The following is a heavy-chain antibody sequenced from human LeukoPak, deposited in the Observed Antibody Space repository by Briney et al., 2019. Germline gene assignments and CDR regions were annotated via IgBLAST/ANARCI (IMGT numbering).Heavy chain of an antibody. V-gene: IGHV3-30*18. CDR3: AKVVGIWIGEMFDAFDV. CDR1: GFTFSSYG. J-gene: IGHJ3*01. Sequence: GGSLRLSCAASGFTFSSYGMHWVRQAPGKGLEWVAVIPYDGSNKYYADSVKGRFTISRDNSKNILYLQMNGLRAEDTALYYCAKVVGIWIGEMFDAFDVWGHGTMVAVSS. CDR2: IPYDGSNK. D-gene: IGHD3-10*01.